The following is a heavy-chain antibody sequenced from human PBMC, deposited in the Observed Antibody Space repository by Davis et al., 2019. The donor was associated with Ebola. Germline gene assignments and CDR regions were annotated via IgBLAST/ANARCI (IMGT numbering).Heavy chain of an antibody. CDR2: IIPIFGTA. D-gene: IGHD4-17*01. CDR3: ARGRVYRALYGDYRDYYYYGMDV. Sequence: AASVKVSCKASGGTFSSYAISWVRQAPGQGLEWMGGIIPIFGTANYAQKFQGRVTITADESTSTAYMELSSLISEDTAVYYCARGRVYRALYGDYRDYYYYGMDVWGQGTTVTVSS. J-gene: IGHJ6*02. CDR1: GGTFSSYA. V-gene: IGHV1-69*13.